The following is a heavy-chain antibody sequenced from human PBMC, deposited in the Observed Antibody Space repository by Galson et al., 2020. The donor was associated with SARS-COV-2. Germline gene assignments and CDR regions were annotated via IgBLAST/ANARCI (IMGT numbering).Heavy chain of an antibody. V-gene: IGHV3-30*03. CDR2: ISSDGSNR. D-gene: IGHD1-26*01. J-gene: IGHJ4*02. Sequence: LSLTCAASGFTFSSYVMHWVRQAPGKGPEWVAVISSDGSNRYYADSLKGRFTISRDNSKSTLYLQMNSLRAEDTALYYCARGGQWELPYYFDFWGQGTLVTVSS. CDR3: ARGGQWELPYYFDF. CDR1: GFTFSSYV.